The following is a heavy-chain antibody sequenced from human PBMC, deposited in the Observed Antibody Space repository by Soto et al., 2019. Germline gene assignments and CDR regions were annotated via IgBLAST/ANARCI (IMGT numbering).Heavy chain of an antibody. Sequence: SETLSLTGAVYGGSFSGYYGSWIRQPPGKGLEWIGEINHIGSTNYNPSLKSRVTISVDTSKNQFSLKLSSVTAADTAVYYCARGGILWFGEPRYFQHWGQGTLVTVSS. J-gene: IGHJ1*01. D-gene: IGHD3-10*01. CDR2: INHIGST. V-gene: IGHV4-34*01. CDR3: ARGGILWFGEPRYFQH. CDR1: GGSFSGYY.